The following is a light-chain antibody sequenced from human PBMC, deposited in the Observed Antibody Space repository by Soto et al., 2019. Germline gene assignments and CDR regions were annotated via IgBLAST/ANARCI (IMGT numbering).Light chain of an antibody. J-gene: IGKJ1*01. V-gene: IGKV4-1*01. Sequence: DIVMTQSPDSLAVSLGERATINCKSSQSVLYRSNNKNFLAGYQQKPGQPPKLFISWASTLESGVPDRFSGSGSGIDFTLTISSLEAEDVAFCFCQHYYSTPLTFGQGTKVEIK. CDR3: QHYYSTPLT. CDR1: QSVLYRSNNKNF. CDR2: WAS.